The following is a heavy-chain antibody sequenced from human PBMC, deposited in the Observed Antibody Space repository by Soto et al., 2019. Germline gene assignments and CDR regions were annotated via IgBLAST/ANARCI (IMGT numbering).Heavy chain of an antibody. D-gene: IGHD3-22*01. J-gene: IGHJ4*02. CDR3: ARTFSPHYYYDSSGLFDY. Sequence: ASVKVSCKASGGSFSSYAISWVRQAPGQGLEWMGIINPSGGTTNYAQKFQGRVTMTRDTSTSTVYMELSSLRSEDTAVYYCARTFSPHYYYDSSGLFDYWGQGTLVTVSS. CDR2: INPSGGTT. V-gene: IGHV1-46*01. CDR1: GGSFSSYA.